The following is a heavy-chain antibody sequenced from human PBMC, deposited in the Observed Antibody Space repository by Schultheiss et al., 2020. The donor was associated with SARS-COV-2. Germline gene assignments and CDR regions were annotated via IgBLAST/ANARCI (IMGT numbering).Heavy chain of an antibody. V-gene: IGHV3-21*01. Sequence: GGSLRLSCAASGFTFSNYNMNWVRQAPGKGLEWVSSITSNSSYIYYADSVKGRFTISRDNAKTSLYLQMNSLRAEDTAVYYCAREFLDSSSWFYYYYYYMDVWGKGTTVTVSS. CDR3: AREFLDSSSWFYYYYYYMDV. D-gene: IGHD6-13*01. J-gene: IGHJ6*03. CDR1: GFTFSNYN. CDR2: ITSNSSYI.